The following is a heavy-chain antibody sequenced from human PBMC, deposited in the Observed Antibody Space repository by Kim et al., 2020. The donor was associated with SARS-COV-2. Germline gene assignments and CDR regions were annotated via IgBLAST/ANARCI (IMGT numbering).Heavy chain of an antibody. CDR3: ARGNIAVVPPRLYGMYV. J-gene: IGHJ6*02. D-gene: IGHD6-19*01. V-gene: IGHV3-64*01. CDR2: ISRSGDRT. CDR1: GFTFRRFA. Sequence: GGSLRLSCEVSGFTFRRFAMHWVRQAPGKGLEYVSGISRSGDRTYYANSLKGRFTISRDNSNNILYLQMGSLRVEDMAVYYCARGNIAVVPPRLYGMYVWGHGTTVSVS.